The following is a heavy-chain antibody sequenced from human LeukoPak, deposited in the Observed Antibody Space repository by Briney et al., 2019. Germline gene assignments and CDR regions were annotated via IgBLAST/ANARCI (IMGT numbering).Heavy chain of an antibody. J-gene: IGHJ4*02. Sequence: PSETLSLTCTVSGVSISSSNSYWGWIRQPPGKGLEWIGSIYYSGNTYYNASLKSQVSISIDTSKNQFSLKLASVTAADTAVYYCARQTGSGLFILPGGQGTLVTVSS. CDR1: GVSISSSNSY. V-gene: IGHV4-39*01. CDR3: ARQTGSGLFILP. CDR2: IYYSGNT. D-gene: IGHD3/OR15-3a*01.